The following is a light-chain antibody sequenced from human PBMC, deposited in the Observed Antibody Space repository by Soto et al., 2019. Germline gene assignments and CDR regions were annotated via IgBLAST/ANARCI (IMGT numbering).Light chain of an antibody. CDR2: DVS. CDR1: SSDVGGYNY. Sequence: QSALTQPASVSGSPGQSITISCTGTSSDVGGYNYVSWYQQHLGKAPKLMISDVSNRPSGVSNRFSGSKSGNTASLTISGLQAEDEADYYCSSYTTSTTLHYVFGTGTKVTVL. CDR3: SSYTTSTTLHYV. J-gene: IGLJ1*01. V-gene: IGLV2-14*01.